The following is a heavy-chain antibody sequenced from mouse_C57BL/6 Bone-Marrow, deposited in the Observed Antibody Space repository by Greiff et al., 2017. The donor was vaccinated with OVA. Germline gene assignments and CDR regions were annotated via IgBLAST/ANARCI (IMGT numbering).Heavy chain of an antibody. D-gene: IGHD3-2*02. CDR3: ARTVTAQATLAY. J-gene: IGHJ3*01. V-gene: IGHV1-81*01. CDR2: IYPRSGNT. Sequence: VQLQESGAELARPGASVKLSCKASGYTFTSYGISWVKQRTGQGLEWIGEIYPRSGNTYYNEKFKGKATLTADKSSSTAYMELRSLTSEDSAVYFCARTVTAQATLAYWGQGTLVTVSA. CDR1: GYTFTSYG.